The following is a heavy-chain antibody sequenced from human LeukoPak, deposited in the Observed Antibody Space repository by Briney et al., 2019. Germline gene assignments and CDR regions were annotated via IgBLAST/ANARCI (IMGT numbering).Heavy chain of an antibody. V-gene: IGHV3-66*01. CDR3: ARFPGIANVFYYGMDV. CDR1: GFTVSSNY. Sequence: GGSLRLSCAASGFTVSSNYTSWVRQAPGKGLEWVSVIYSGGSTYYADSVKGRFTISRDSSKNTLYLQMNSLRVEDTAVYYCARFPGIANVFYYGMDVWGQGTTVTVSS. CDR2: IYSGGST. J-gene: IGHJ6*02. D-gene: IGHD6-13*01.